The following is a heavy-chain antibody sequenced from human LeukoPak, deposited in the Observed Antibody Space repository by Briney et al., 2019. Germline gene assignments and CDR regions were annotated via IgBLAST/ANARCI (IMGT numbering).Heavy chain of an antibody. V-gene: IGHV3-23*01. CDR2: MSGSGGRT. Sequence: GGSLRLSCAASGFTFSSYAMSWVRQAPGKGLEWVSSMSGSGGRTYYADSVKGRFTVSRDNSKNTLYLQMNSLRDEDTAVYYCAKGQGYNYGDSIDYWGQGTLVTVSS. CDR3: AKGQGYNYGDSIDY. J-gene: IGHJ4*02. CDR1: GFTFSSYA. D-gene: IGHD5-18*01.